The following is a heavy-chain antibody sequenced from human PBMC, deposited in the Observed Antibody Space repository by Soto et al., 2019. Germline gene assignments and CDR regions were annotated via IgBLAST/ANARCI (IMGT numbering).Heavy chain of an antibody. D-gene: IGHD6-19*01. J-gene: IGHJ4*02. CDR1: GFTFSSYG. Sequence: PGGSLRLSCAASGFTFSSYGMHWVRQSPGKGLEWVAVISYDGSNKYYADSVKGRFTISRDNSKNTLYLQMNSLRAEDTAVYYFAKDGLEYRGQIARVRVAVAGKNYFDYWGQGTLVTVSS. CDR3: AKDGLEYRGQIARVRVAVAGKNYFDY. CDR2: ISYDGSNK. V-gene: IGHV3-30*18.